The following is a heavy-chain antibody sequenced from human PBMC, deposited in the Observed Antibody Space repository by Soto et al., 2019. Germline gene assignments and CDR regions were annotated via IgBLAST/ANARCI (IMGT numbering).Heavy chain of an antibody. D-gene: IGHD3-3*01. J-gene: IGHJ5*01. Sequence: SETLSLTCAVSAGSISSGGYSWSWIRQQPGKGLEWIGYIYHSGSTYYNPSLKGRVTISVDRSKNKFFLKLISVPAADAAAYYCAGLDFRINCFDSWGQGTLVTVSS. CDR2: IYHSGST. CDR3: AGLDFRINCFDS. V-gene: IGHV4-30-2*01. CDR1: AGSISSGGYS.